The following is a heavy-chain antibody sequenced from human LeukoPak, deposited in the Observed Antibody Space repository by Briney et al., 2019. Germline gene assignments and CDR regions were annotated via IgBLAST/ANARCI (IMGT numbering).Heavy chain of an antibody. D-gene: IGHD3-22*01. Sequence: GGSLRLSCAASGFTFSSYWMSWVRQAPGKGLEWVANIKQDGSEKYYVDSVKGRFTICRDNAKNSLYLQMNSLRAEDTAVYYCARDKPGDYDSTLNWFDPWGQGTLVTVSS. CDR2: IKQDGSEK. V-gene: IGHV3-7*03. J-gene: IGHJ5*02. CDR1: GFTFSSYW. CDR3: ARDKPGDYDSTLNWFDP.